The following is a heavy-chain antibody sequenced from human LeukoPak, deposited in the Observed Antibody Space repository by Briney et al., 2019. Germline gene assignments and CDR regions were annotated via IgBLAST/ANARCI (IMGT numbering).Heavy chain of an antibody. J-gene: IGHJ5*02. Sequence: SQTLSLTCAVSGGSISSGGYSWSWIRQQPGKGLEWIGYIYHSGSTYYNPSLKSRVTISVDRSKNQFSLKLSSVTAADTAVYYCARAPGGSYCSSTSCQVARYRFDPWGQGTLVTVSS. V-gene: IGHV4-30-2*01. CDR2: IYHSGST. CDR3: ARAPGGSYCSSTSCQVARYRFDP. D-gene: IGHD2-2*01. CDR1: GGSISSGGYS.